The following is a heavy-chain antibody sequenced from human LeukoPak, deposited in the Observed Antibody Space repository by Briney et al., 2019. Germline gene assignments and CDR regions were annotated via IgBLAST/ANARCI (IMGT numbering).Heavy chain of an antibody. V-gene: IGHV1-2*02. Sequence: GASVKVSCKASGYTFTGYYMHWVRQAPGQGLEWMGWINPNSGGTSYAQKFQGRVTMTRDTSISTAYMELSRLRSDDTAVYYCASTLRNYYDSSGYFDYWGQGTLVTVSS. CDR2: INPNSGGT. J-gene: IGHJ4*02. CDR3: ASTLRNYYDSSGYFDY. CDR1: GYTFTGYY. D-gene: IGHD3-22*01.